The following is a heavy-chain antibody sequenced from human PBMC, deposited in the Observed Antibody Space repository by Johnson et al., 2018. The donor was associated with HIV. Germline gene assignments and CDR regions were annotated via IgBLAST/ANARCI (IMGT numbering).Heavy chain of an antibody. CDR1: GFTFSSYA. CDR3: ARDYHYVWGSSYGFDI. CDR2: ISYDGSNK. V-gene: IGHV3-30*14. Sequence: QVQLVESGGGVVQPGRSLRLSCAASGFTFSSYAMHWVRQAPGKGLEWVTVISYDGSNKYYADSVKGRFTISRDNSKNTLYLQMNSLRAEDTAGYYCARDYHYVWGSSYGFDIWGQGTMVIVSS. J-gene: IGHJ3*02. D-gene: IGHD3-16*01.